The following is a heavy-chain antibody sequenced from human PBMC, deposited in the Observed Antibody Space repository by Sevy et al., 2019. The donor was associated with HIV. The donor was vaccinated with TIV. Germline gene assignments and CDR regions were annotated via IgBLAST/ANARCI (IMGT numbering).Heavy chain of an antibody. Sequence: GGSLRLSCAASGFILSIYTMSWVRQAPGKGLEWVSTFCFGGSKIYYADSVKGRFTISRDNSRNTVYLQMNSLRADDTAVYYCAREGCTQPHDYWGQGPLVTVSS. D-gene: IGHD2-8*01. V-gene: IGHV3-23*01. J-gene: IGHJ4*02. CDR1: GFILSIYT. CDR3: AREGCTQPHDY. CDR2: FCFGGSKI.